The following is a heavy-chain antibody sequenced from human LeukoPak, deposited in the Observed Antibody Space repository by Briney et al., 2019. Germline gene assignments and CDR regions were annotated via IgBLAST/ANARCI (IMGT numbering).Heavy chain of an antibody. D-gene: IGHD3-9*01. J-gene: IGHJ5*02. CDR2: ISYDGSNK. V-gene: IGHV3-30*19. Sequence: GGSLRLSCAASGFTFSSYGMHWVRQAPGKGLEWVAVISYDGSNKYYADSVKGRFTISRDNSKNTLYLQMNSLRAEDTAVYYCARDLGNILTGRGWNWFDPWGQGTLVTVSS. CDR1: GFTFSSYG. CDR3: ARDLGNILTGRGWNWFDP.